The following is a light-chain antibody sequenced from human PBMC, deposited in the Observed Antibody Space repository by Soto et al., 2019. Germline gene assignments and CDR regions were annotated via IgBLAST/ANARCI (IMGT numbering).Light chain of an antibody. CDR2: AVT. Sequence: QSALTQPASVSGSPGQSVTISCAGTSGDVGGYNYVSWYQQHPGKAPKLMIYAVTNRPSGVSNRFSGSKSGNTASLTISSLQAEDEADYYCCSYTGASTYVFGTGTKLTVL. V-gene: IGLV2-14*01. CDR3: CSYTGASTYV. J-gene: IGLJ1*01. CDR1: SGDVGGYNY.